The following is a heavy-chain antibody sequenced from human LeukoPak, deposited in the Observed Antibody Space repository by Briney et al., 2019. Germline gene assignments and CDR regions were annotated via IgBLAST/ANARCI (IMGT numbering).Heavy chain of an antibody. CDR3: ASSGIAVAGTGLRS. J-gene: IGHJ4*02. CDR2: INPNSGGT. V-gene: IGHV1-2*04. D-gene: IGHD6-19*01. CDR1: GYTFTSCG. Sequence: ASVKVSCKASGYTFTSCGISWVRQAPGQGLEWMGWINPNSGGTNYAQKFQGWVTMTRDTSISTAYMELSRLRSDDTAVYYCASSGIAVAGTGLRSWGQGTLVTVSS.